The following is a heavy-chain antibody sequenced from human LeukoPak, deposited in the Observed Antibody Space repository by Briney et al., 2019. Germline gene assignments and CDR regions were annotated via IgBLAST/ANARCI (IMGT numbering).Heavy chain of an antibody. V-gene: IGHV4-59*12. CDR3: ARGGYDFWSGYYNYFDY. CDR2: IYYSGST. J-gene: IGHJ4*02. Sequence: SETLSLTCTVSGGSISSYYWSLIRQPPGKGLEWIGYIYYSGSTNYNPSLKSRVTISVDTSKNQFSLKLSSVTAADTAVYYCARGGYDFWSGYYNYFDYWGQGTLVTVSS. CDR1: GGSISSYY. D-gene: IGHD3-3*01.